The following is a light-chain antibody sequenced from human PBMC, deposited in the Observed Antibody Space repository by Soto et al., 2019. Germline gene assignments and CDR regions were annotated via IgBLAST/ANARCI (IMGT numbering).Light chain of an antibody. CDR2: GAS. J-gene: IGKJ4*01. V-gene: IGKV3-20*01. CDR3: QQYSHSPLT. Sequence: EIVLTQSPCTLSLSPGERATLSCRASQRVSRNYLAWYQQKLGQPHRLLIYGASNRAAGIPDRFSGSGYGTDGTITIARLETEDFDVYHCQQYSHSPLTFGGGTKVDIK. CDR1: QRVSRNY.